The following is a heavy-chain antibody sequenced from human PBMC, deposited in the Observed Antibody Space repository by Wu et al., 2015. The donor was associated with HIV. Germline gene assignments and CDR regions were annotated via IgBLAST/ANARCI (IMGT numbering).Heavy chain of an antibody. CDR3: ARDRKYCSGGSCYSSDDAFDI. CDR2: INPNSGGT. CDR1: GYTFTGYY. Sequence: QVQLVQSGAEVKKPGASVKVSCKASGYTFTGYYMHWVRQAPGQGLEWMGWINPNSGGTNYAQKFQGRVTMTRDTSISTAYMELSRLRSDDTAVYYCARDRKYCSGGSCYSSDDAFDIWGQGTVVTVSS. V-gene: IGHV1-2*02. D-gene: IGHD2-15*01. J-gene: IGHJ3*02.